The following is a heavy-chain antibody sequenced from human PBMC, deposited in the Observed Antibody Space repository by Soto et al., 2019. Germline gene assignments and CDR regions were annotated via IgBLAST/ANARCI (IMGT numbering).Heavy chain of an antibody. J-gene: IGHJ4*02. CDR3: AKEISDYYDRSHNLDS. CDR2: IHKSGGST. V-gene: IGHV3-23*01. Sequence: PWGSLRLSCAASGFTFSSYAMNLVRQSPGKRLEWVSTIHKSGGSTYYADSVKGRFNISRDNSKNTLYLHMNTLSEEDTAVYYCAKEISDYYDRSHNLDSWRKGPMITVSS. CDR1: GFTFSSYA. D-gene: IGHD3-22*01.